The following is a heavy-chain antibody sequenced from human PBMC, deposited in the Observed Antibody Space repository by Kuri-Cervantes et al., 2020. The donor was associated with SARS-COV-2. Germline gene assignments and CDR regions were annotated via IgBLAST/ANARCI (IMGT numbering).Heavy chain of an antibody. Sequence: SLKISCAGSGFKFVDYAMHWVRQVPGKGLEWVAGIHWNSARMVYADSVKGRFTISRDNSKNTLYLQMNSLRDEDTAVYYCARGYSTGGVCWKPFDYWGQGTLVTVSS. CDR3: ARGYSTGGVCWKPFDY. D-gene: IGHD2-8*02. J-gene: IGHJ4*02. CDR1: GFKFVDYA. V-gene: IGHV3-9*01. CDR2: IHWNSARM.